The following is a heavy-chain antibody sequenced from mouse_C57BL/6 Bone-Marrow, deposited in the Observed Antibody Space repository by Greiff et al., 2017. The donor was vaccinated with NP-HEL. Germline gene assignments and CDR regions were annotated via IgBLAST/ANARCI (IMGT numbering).Heavy chain of an antibody. Sequence: QVQLQQPGAELVMPGASVKLSCKASGYTFTSYWLHWVKQRPGQGLEWIGVIDPSDSYTNYNQKFKGKSTSTADKSSSTAYMQLSSLTSEDSAVYYCASETAPCFAYWGQGTLVTVSA. V-gene: IGHV1-69*01. CDR2: IDPSDSYT. CDR1: GYTFTSYW. J-gene: IGHJ3*01. CDR3: ASETAPCFAY. D-gene: IGHD4-1*01.